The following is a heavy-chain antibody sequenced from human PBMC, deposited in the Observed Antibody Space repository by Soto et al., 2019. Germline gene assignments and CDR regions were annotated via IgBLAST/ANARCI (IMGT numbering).Heavy chain of an antibody. CDR1: GYTFSNFW. CDR2: IYPGDHET. V-gene: IGHV5-51*01. J-gene: IGHJ4*02. CDR3: ARSPRGSPYFDY. D-gene: IGHD6-13*01. Sequence: TGESLKISCQSSGYTFSNFWIGWVRQLPGKGLEWMGIIYPGDHETRYSPSFHGKVTISADRSINTAYLQWNSLEASDTAFYFCARSPRGSPYFDYWGQGALVTVSS.